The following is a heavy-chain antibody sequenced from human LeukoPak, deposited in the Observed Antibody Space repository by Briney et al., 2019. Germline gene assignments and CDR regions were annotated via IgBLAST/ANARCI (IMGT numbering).Heavy chain of an antibody. Sequence: MPSETLSLTCAVYGVSFSGYYRSWIRQPPGKGLEWIGEINHSGSTNYNPSLKSRVTISVDTSKNQFPLKLSSVTAADTAVYYCARGPSIAAAGGWFDPWGQGTLVTVSS. J-gene: IGHJ5*02. CDR2: INHSGST. CDR3: ARGPSIAAAGGWFDP. V-gene: IGHV4-34*01. CDR1: GVSFSGYY. D-gene: IGHD6-13*01.